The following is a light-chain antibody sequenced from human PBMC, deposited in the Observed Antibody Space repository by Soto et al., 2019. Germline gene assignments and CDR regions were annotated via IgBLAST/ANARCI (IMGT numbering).Light chain of an antibody. Sequence: QSVLTQRASVSGSPGQSITISCTGTRRDVGGYNYVSWYQQYPGKSPKLLIYEVTHRPSGVSNRFSGSKSGNTASLTISGLQAEDEAGYYCSSYTISNTLPFVFGTGTKVTV. CDR3: SSYTISNTLPFV. V-gene: IGLV2-14*01. CDR2: EVT. J-gene: IGLJ1*01. CDR1: RRDVGGYNY.